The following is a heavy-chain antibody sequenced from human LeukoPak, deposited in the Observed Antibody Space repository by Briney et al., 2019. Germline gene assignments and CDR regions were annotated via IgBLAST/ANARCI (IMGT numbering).Heavy chain of an antibody. Sequence: ASVKVSCKVSGYTLTELSMHWVRQAPGKGLEWMGGFDPEDGETIYAQKFQGRVTMTEDTSTDTAYMELSSLRSEDTAVYYCATAPGSGSYFVRYYFDYWGQGTLVTVSS. D-gene: IGHD1-26*01. CDR2: FDPEDGET. J-gene: IGHJ4*02. CDR3: ATAPGSGSYFVRYYFDY. V-gene: IGHV1-24*01. CDR1: GYTLTELS.